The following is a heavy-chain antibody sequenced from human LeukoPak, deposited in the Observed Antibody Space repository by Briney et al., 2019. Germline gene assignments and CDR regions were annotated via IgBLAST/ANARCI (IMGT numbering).Heavy chain of an antibody. D-gene: IGHD3-22*01. CDR2: IILIFGIA. CDR3: ASGGGYYYDSSGYWFDY. V-gene: IGHV1-69*04. CDR1: GGTFSSYA. J-gene: IGHJ4*02. Sequence: AAVKVSCKAAGGTFSSYAISWGREGPGRGVEWMGRIILIFGIANYAQKFQGRVTITADKSTSTAYMELSSLRSEDTAVYYCASGGGYYYDSSGYWFDYWGQGTLVTVSS.